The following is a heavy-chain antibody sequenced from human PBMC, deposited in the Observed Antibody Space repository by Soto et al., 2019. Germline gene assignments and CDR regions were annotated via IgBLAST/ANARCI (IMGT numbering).Heavy chain of an antibody. CDR2: INHSGST. CDR1: GGSFRGYY. Sequence: SETQSLTSAVYGGSFRGYYWSWIRQPPGKGLEWIGEINHSGSTNYNPSLKSRVTISVDTSKNQFSLKLSSVTAADTAVYYCARASGGIDAFDIWGQGTMVTVSS. CDR3: ARASGGIDAFDI. J-gene: IGHJ3*02. V-gene: IGHV4-34*01. D-gene: IGHD3-16*01.